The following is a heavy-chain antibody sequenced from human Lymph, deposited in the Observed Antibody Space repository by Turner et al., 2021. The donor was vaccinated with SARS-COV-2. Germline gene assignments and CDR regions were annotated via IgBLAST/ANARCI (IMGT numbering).Heavy chain of an antibody. V-gene: IGHV5-51*01. CDR2: TYPGDSDT. J-gene: IGHJ4*02. CDR3: ARREWGGSLGHIDY. D-gene: IGHD3-3*01. Sequence: EVQLVQSGAEVTKPGESLNISCKSSGYSFTSYWVGWVRQMPGKGLEGMGITYPGDSDTRYSPSFQGQVTISADKSISTAYLQWSSLKAADTAMYYCARREWGGSLGHIDYWGQGTLVTVSS. CDR1: GYSFTSYW.